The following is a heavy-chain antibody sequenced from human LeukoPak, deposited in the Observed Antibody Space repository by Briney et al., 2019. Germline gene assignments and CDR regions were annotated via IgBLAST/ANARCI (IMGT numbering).Heavy chain of an antibody. J-gene: IGHJ4*02. CDR3: ASGGGRYCGGDCYSLNTFDY. Sequence: PSQTLSLTCTVSGDSISRGAYYWSWIRQHPGKGLEWVGYIYYSGSTYYNPSLKSRVTISVDTSKNQFSLKLSSVTAADTAVYYCASGGGRYCGGDCYSLNTFDYWGQGTLVTVSS. CDR1: GDSISRGAYY. V-gene: IGHV4-31*03. CDR2: IYYSGST. D-gene: IGHD2-21*02.